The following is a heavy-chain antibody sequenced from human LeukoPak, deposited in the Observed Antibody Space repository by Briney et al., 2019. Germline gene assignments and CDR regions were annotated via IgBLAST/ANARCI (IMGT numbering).Heavy chain of an antibody. V-gene: IGHV3-23*01. D-gene: IGHD3-16*01. CDR1: GLTLCNYA. J-gene: IGHJ6*02. CDR2: VSGSESFP. CDR3: AKPQGDYDYVWGSSPDYGMDV. Sequence: QPGGALRLPCAAPGLTLCNYAMKWVRQSPGKGVELGSGVSGSESFPYFADSVKGRFTISRDNSRNTLYLQMNSLRAEDTAVYYCAKPQGDYDYVWGSSPDYGMDVWGQGTTVTVSS.